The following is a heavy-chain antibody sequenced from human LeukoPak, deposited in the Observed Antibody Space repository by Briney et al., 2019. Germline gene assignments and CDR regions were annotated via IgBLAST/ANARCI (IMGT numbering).Heavy chain of an antibody. D-gene: IGHD3-16*01. V-gene: IGHV3-15*01. Sequence: GGSLRLSCAASGFTFNNAWMSWVRQAPGKGLEWVGHIKSKTDGGTTDYAAPVKGRFTISRDDSKNTLYLQMNSLKTEDTAVYYCTTAPYYDYVWGAPGDYWGQGTLVTVSS. J-gene: IGHJ4*02. CDR3: TTAPYYDYVWGAPGDY. CDR1: GFTFNNAW. CDR2: IKSKTDGGTT.